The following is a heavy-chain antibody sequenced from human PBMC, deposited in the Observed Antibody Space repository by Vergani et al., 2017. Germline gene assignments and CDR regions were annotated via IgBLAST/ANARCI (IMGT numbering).Heavy chain of an antibody. CDR2: ISYDGSNK. CDR1: GFTFSSYA. CDR3: ARDSNSERGGGNIPKF. D-gene: IGHD2-2*02. V-gene: IGHV3-30*01. J-gene: IGHJ4*02. Sequence: QVQLVESGGGVVQPGRSLRLSCAASGFTFSSYAMHWVRQAPGKGLEWVAVISYDGSNKYYADSVKGRFTISRDNSKNTLYLQMNSLRAEDTAVYYCARDSNSERGGGNIPKFWGQGTLVTVSS.